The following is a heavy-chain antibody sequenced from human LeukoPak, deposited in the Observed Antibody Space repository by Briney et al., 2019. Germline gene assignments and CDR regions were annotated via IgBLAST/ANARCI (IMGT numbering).Heavy chain of an antibody. J-gene: IGHJ4*02. CDR2: FDPEDGET. Sequence: ASVKVSCRVSGYTLTELSMHWVRQAPGKGLEWMGGFDPEDGETIYAQKFQGRVTMTEDTSTDTAYMELSSLRSEDTAVYYCAAESGDYYDSSGATHFDYWGQGTLVTVSS. V-gene: IGHV1-24*01. D-gene: IGHD3-22*01. CDR3: AAESGDYYDSSGATHFDY. CDR1: GYTLTELS.